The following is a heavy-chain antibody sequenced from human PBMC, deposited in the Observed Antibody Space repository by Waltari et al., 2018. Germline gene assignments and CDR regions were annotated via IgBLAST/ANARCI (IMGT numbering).Heavy chain of an antibody. CDR1: GDTLTSYF. Sequence: QVQLVQSGSEVKKPGASVKVSCKAFGDTLTSYFFHWVRQAPGQGLEWMGVIIPGGSNATFAQRLQGRVTVTRDTSSSTVYMELASLTFDDTAVYYCAGAVRAMTAYDFWGQGTLVSVSS. CDR2: IIPGGSNA. D-gene: IGHD2-21*02. J-gene: IGHJ4*02. V-gene: IGHV1-46*04. CDR3: AGAVRAMTAYDF.